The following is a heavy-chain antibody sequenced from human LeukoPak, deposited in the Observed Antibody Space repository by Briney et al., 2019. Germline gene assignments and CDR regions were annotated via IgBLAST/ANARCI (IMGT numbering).Heavy chain of an antibody. CDR3: ARGGYDSGSYYKGPLYYFDY. V-gene: IGHV3-53*01. J-gene: IGHJ4*02. Sequence: GGSLRLSCAASGFSFSSYVMHWVRQAPGKGLKWVSVIYSGGATYYTDSVKGRFTISRDNSKNTLYLQMNSLRAEDTAVYYCARGGYDSGSYYKGPLYYFDYWGQGTLVTVSS. CDR1: GFSFSSYV. D-gene: IGHD3-10*01. CDR2: IYSGGAT.